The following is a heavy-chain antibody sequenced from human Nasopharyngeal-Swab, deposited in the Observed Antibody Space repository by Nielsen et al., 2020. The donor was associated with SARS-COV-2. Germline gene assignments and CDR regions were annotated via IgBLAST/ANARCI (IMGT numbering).Heavy chain of an antibody. Sequence: GGSLRLSCAASGLNFSDYYMRWIRQAPGKGLEWVSAISGSGGSTYYADSVKGRFTISRDNSKNTLYLQMNSLRAEDTAVYYCAKDFSLSAFMVADMGFDYWGQGTLVTVSS. J-gene: IGHJ4*02. CDR3: AKDFSLSAFMVADMGFDY. V-gene: IGHV3-23*01. CDR1: GLNFSDYY. CDR2: ISGSGGST. D-gene: IGHD2/OR15-2a*01.